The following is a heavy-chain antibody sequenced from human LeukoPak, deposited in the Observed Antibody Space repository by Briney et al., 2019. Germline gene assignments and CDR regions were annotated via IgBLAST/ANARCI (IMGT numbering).Heavy chain of an antibody. Sequence: GGSLRLSCAASGFTISSYGMHWVRQARGKGLEWVAVISYDGSNKYYADSVKGRFTISRDNSKNTLYLQMNSLRAEDTAVYYCAKLDWNGYFDYWGQGTLVTVSS. CDR2: ISYDGSNK. V-gene: IGHV3-30*18. J-gene: IGHJ4*02. D-gene: IGHD1-1*01. CDR1: GFTISSYG. CDR3: AKLDWNGYFDY.